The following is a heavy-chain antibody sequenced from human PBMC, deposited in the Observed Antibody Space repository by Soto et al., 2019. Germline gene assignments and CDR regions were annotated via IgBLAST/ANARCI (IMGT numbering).Heavy chain of an antibody. CDR1: GGSFSGYY. CDR3: ARFYGSGSYPTRYYYYYGMDV. J-gene: IGHJ6*02. V-gene: IGHV4-34*01. D-gene: IGHD3-10*01. CDR2: INHSGST. Sequence: PSETLSLTCAVYGGSFSGYYCSWIRQPPGKGLEWIGEINHSGSTNYNPSLKSRVTISVDTSKNQFSLKLSSVTAADTAVYYCARFYGSGSYPTRYYYYYGMDVWGQGTTVTVSS.